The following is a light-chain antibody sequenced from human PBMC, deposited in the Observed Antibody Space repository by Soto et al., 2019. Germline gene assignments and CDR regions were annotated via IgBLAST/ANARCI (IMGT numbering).Light chain of an antibody. CDR1: QSVNGN. Sequence: IVLTQSPATLSVSPGERATLSCRASQSVNGNLAWYQQKPGQAPRLLIYGASTRATGIPARFSGSGSGTEFTLTISSLQSEDFAVYYCQQYNIWPPWTFGQGTKVDIK. CDR3: QQYNIWPPWT. CDR2: GAS. V-gene: IGKV3-15*01. J-gene: IGKJ1*01.